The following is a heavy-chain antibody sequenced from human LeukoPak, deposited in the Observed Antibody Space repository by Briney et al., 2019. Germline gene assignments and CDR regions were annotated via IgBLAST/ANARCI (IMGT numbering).Heavy chain of an antibody. CDR1: GYSFTSYW. Sequence: GESLKISCKGSGYSFTSYWIGWVRQMPGKGLEWMGITYPGDSDTRYSPSFQGQVTISADKSISTAYLQWSSLKASDTAMYYCARRIAYCGGDCYPFDYWGQGTLVTVSS. D-gene: IGHD2-21*02. J-gene: IGHJ4*02. CDR3: ARRIAYCGGDCYPFDY. V-gene: IGHV5-51*01. CDR2: TYPGDSDT.